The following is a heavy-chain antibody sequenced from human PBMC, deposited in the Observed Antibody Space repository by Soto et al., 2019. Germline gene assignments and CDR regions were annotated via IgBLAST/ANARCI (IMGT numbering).Heavy chain of an antibody. V-gene: IGHV3-23*01. J-gene: IGHJ4*02. CDR1: GFTFSSYA. D-gene: IGHD6-19*01. Sequence: GGSLRLSCAASGFTFSSYAMSWVRQAPGKGLEWVSAISGSGGSTYYADSVKGRFTISRDNSKNTLYLQMNSLRAEDTAVYYCAKPPGAYSSGPTSDFAYWGQGTLVTVSS. CDR2: ISGSGGST. CDR3: AKPPGAYSSGPTSDFAY.